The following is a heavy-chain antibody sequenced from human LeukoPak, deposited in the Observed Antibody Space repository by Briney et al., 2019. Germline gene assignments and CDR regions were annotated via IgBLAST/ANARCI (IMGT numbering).Heavy chain of an antibody. CDR3: ARAGDYGDYFDY. D-gene: IGHD4-17*01. CDR2: ISSSSSYI. J-gene: IGHJ4*02. CDR1: GFTFSSYS. Sequence: KSGGSLRLSCAASGFTFSSYSMNWVRQAPGKGLEWVSSISSSSSYIYYADSVKGRFTISRDNAKNSLYLQMNSLRAEDTAVYYCARAGDYGDYFDYWGQGTLVTVSS. V-gene: IGHV3-21*01.